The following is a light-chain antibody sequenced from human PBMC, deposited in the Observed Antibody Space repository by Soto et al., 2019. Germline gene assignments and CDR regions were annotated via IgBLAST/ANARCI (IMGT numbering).Light chain of an antibody. CDR2: GVD. Sequence: QSALTQPRSVSGSPGQSVTISCTGTSGDVGGYNYVSWYQQHPGKAPKLVIYGVDKWPSGVPDRFFGSKSDNTASLTISGLQAEDEADYYCCSYAARGTFVFGIGTKVTVL. CDR3: CSYAARGTFV. CDR1: SGDVGGYNY. V-gene: IGLV2-11*01. J-gene: IGLJ1*01.